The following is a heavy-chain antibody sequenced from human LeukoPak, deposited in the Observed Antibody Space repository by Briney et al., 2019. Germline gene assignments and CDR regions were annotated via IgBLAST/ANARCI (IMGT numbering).Heavy chain of an antibody. CDR1: GFTFSSYW. Sequence: GGSLRLSCAASGFTFSSYWMSWVRQAPGKGLEWVANIKQDGSGKYYVDSVKGRFTISRDNAKNSLYLQMNSLRAEDTAVYYCASESEQVVPAAMNYWGQGTLVTVSS. CDR3: ASESEQVVPAAMNY. J-gene: IGHJ4*02. V-gene: IGHV3-7*01. D-gene: IGHD2-2*01. CDR2: IKQDGSGK.